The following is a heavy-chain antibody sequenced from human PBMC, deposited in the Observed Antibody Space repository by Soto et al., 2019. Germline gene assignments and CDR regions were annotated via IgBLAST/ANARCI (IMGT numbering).Heavy chain of an antibody. CDR1: GFTFSNAW. V-gene: IGHV3-15*01. CDR2: IKSKTDGGTT. Sequence: GGSLRLSCAASGFTFSNAWMSWVRQAPGKGLEWVGRIKSKTDGGTTDYAAPVKGRFTISRDDSKNTLYLQMNSLKTEDTAVYYCTTGVFPYSGSYWGLLGLFDYWGQGTLVTVSS. CDR3: TTGVFPYSGSYWGLLGLFDY. J-gene: IGHJ4*02. D-gene: IGHD1-26*01.